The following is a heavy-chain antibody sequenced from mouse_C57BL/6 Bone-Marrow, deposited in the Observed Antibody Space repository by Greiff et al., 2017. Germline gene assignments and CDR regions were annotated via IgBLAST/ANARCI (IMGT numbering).Heavy chain of an antibody. V-gene: IGHV5-6*01. CDR3: ARHGDYYDV. J-gene: IGHJ1*03. Sequence: EVQLLQSGGDLVKPGGSLKLSCAASGFTFSSYGMSWVRQTTGKRLEWVGTISSGGSYTYYPDSLKGRVTLTTDKAKNTVYLQMSSLTSEDTAVYYCARHGDYYDVWGKGTTVTVSS. CDR1: GFTFSSYG. CDR2: ISSGGSYT.